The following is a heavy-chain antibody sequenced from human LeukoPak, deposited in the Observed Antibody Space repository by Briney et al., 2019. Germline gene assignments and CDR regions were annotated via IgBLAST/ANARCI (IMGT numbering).Heavy chain of an antibody. CDR3: AKDLAARQQLVFDY. CDR2: ISGDGGST. D-gene: IGHD6-13*01. CDR1: GFTFDDYA. J-gene: IGHJ4*02. V-gene: IGHV3-43*02. Sequence: GGSLRLSCAASGFTFDDYAMHWVRQAPGKGLEWVSLISGDGGSTYYADSVKGRFTISRNNSKNSLYLQMNSPRTEDTALYYCAKDLAARQQLVFDYWGQGTLVTVSS.